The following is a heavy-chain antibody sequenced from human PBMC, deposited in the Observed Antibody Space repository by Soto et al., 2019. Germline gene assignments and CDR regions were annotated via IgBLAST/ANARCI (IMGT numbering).Heavy chain of an antibody. D-gene: IGHD4-17*01. J-gene: IGHJ4*02. Sequence: QITLKESGPTLVKPTQTLTLTCTFSGLPLSTSAVGVAWIRQPPGKALEWLALIYGDDEKRYSTSLKSRLTTTRDTSKTQVVLTMTNMDPVDTATYYCAHRRDGDYDFWGQGTLVTVSS. CDR1: GLPLSTSAVG. CDR2: IYGDDEK. V-gene: IGHV2-5*02. CDR3: AHRRDGDYDF.